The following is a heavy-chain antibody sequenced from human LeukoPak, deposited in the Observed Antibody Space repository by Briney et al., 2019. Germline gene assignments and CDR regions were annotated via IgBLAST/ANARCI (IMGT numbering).Heavy chain of an antibody. CDR2: INPNSGDT. CDR3: ATQRGSYLWGTDFDY. D-gene: IGHD3-16*01. V-gene: IGHV1-2*02. CDR1: GYTFTGYY. Sequence: ASVKVSCKASGYTFTGYYMHWVRQAPGQGLEWMGWINPNSGDTKYSQKFQGRVTMTRDTSIRTAYMELTRLRSDDTAVYYCATQRGSYLWGTDFDYWGQGTLVTVST. J-gene: IGHJ4*02.